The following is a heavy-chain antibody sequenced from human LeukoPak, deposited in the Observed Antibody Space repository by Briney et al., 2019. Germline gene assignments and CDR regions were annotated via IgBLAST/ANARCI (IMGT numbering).Heavy chain of an antibody. D-gene: IGHD6-13*01. Sequence: GGSLRLSCAASGFTLSDYAMNWVRQATGKGLEWVSGISDSGGNTYYADSVKGRFTISRDNSKNTLYLQLNSLRAEDTAVYYCAKDPRARIVAAVLQWGQGTLVTVSS. CDR3: AKDPRARIVAAVLQ. J-gene: IGHJ4*02. CDR1: GFTLSDYA. V-gene: IGHV3-23*01. CDR2: ISDSGGNT.